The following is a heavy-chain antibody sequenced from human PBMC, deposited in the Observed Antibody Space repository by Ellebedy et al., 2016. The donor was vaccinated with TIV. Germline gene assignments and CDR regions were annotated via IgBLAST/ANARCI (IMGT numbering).Heavy chain of an antibody. CDR1: GFSFRSYW. CDR3: ARRGSYGDYAVQINNWFDR. CDR2: IYQDGSEK. Sequence: PGGSLRLSCVASGFSFRSYWMSWVRQAPGKGLEWVANIYQDGSEKYYVDSVKGRFTISRDNAKNSLYLKMNSLRVEDTAVYYCARRGSYGDYAVQINNWFDRWGQGTLVTVYS. V-gene: IGHV3-7*01. J-gene: IGHJ5*02. D-gene: IGHD3-16*01.